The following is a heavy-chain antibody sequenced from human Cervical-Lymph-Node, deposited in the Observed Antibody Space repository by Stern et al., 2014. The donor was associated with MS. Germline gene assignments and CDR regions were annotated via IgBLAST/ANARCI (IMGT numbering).Heavy chain of an antibody. D-gene: IGHD6-19*01. Sequence: EVHLVESGGGLVQPGRSLRLSCAASGFTFDDYAMHWVRQAPGKGLEWVSGIGWNSGSIGYADSVKGRFTISRDNAKNSLYLQMNSLRAEDTALYYCAKDIEQWLILGVFDYWGQGTLVTVSS. CDR2: IGWNSGSI. V-gene: IGHV3-9*01. J-gene: IGHJ4*02. CDR3: AKDIEQWLILGVFDY. CDR1: GFTFDDYA.